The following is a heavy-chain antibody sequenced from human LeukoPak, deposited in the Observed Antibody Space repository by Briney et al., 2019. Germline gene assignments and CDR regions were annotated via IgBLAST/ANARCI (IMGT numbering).Heavy chain of an antibody. CDR2: ISSSSSYI. Sequence: PGGSLRLSCAASGFTFSSYSMNWVRQAPGKGLEWVSSISSSSSYIYYADSVKGRFTISRDNAKNSLYLQMNSLRAEDTAVYYCARDRSASSGRMDMDVWGKGTTVTISS. CDR1: GFTFSSYS. CDR3: ARDRSASSGRMDMDV. V-gene: IGHV3-21*04. J-gene: IGHJ6*03. D-gene: IGHD3-10*01.